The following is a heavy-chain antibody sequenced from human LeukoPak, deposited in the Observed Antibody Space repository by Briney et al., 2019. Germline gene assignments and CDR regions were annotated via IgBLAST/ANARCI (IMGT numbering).Heavy chain of an antibody. D-gene: IGHD4-23*01. CDR1: GGSISSYY. CDR2: IYYSGST. Sequence: SETLSLTCTVSGGSISSYYWSWIRQPPGKGLEWIGYIYYSGSTNYNPSLKSRVTISVDTSKNQFSLKLSSVTAADTAVYYCARESACGGNSEAEAFDIWGQGTMVTVSS. CDR3: ARESACGGNSEAEAFDI. J-gene: IGHJ3*02. V-gene: IGHV4-59*01.